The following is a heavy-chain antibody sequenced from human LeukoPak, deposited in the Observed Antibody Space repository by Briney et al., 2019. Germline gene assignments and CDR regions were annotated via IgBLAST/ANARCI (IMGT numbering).Heavy chain of an antibody. J-gene: IGHJ4*02. D-gene: IGHD2/OR15-2a*01. CDR1: GFTFSNYG. CDR3: ARHASTHYFDS. V-gene: IGHV3-33*01. Sequence: PGGSLRLSCVASGFTFSNYGMHWVRQAPGKGLEWVAIIWFDGSGTYCADSVKGRVTFSRDNSKNTLYLQMNSLRAEDTAMYYCARHASTHYFDSWGQGTLVTVSS. CDR2: IWFDGSGT.